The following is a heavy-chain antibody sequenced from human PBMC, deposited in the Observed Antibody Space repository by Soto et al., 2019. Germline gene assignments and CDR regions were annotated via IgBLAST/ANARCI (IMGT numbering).Heavy chain of an antibody. Sequence: SETLSLTCAVPGGSISSGGYSWSWIRQPPGKGLEWIGYIYHSGSTYYNPSLKSRVTISVDRSKNQFSLKLSSVTAADTAVYYCARIYSSSSDEFDYWGQGTLVTVSS. CDR1: GGSISSGGYS. CDR2: IYHSGST. D-gene: IGHD6-6*01. J-gene: IGHJ4*02. CDR3: ARIYSSSSDEFDY. V-gene: IGHV4-30-2*01.